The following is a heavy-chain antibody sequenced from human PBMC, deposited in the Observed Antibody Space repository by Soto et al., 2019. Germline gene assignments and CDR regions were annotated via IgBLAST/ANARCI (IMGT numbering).Heavy chain of an antibody. D-gene: IGHD2-15*01. CDR1: GYTLTSYD. J-gene: IGHJ4*02. Sequence: QVQLVQSGAEVKKPGASVKVSCKASGYTLTSYDINWVRQATGQGLEWMGWMNPNSGNTGYAQKFQGRVTMTRNTSISTAYMELSSLRSEDTAVYYCAILVYCSGGSCYSFDYWGQGTLVTVSS. CDR2: MNPNSGNT. CDR3: AILVYCSGGSCYSFDY. V-gene: IGHV1-8*01.